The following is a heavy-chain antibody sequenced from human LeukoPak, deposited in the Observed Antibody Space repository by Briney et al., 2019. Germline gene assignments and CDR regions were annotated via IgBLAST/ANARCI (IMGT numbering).Heavy chain of an antibody. CDR1: VGTFSNYA. Sequence: GASVKVSCKASVGTFSNYAISCVRQAPGQGLEWIGAIIPIFGTANYAQKFQGRVTITADESTSTAYMELSSLRSEDTAVYYCARILSGSLYEYSHHWGQGTLVTVSS. CDR3: ARILSGSLYEYSHH. D-gene: IGHD2-15*01. CDR2: IIPIFGTA. V-gene: IGHV1-69*13. J-gene: IGHJ1*01.